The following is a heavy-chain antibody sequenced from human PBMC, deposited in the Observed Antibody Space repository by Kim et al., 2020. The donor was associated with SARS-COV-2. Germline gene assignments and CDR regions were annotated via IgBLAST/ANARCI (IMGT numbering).Heavy chain of an antibody. CDR1: GGSFSGYY. CDR2: INHSGST. CDR3: ARIAAAGTWDHCYYYGRYV. Sequence: SETLSLTCAVYGGSFSGYYWSWIRQPPGKGLEWIGEINHSGSTNYNPSLKSRVTISVDTSQNQFSLKLSSVTAADTAVYYCARIAAAGTWDHCYYYGRYVWGQGTTVTVSS. D-gene: IGHD6-13*01. J-gene: IGHJ6*02. V-gene: IGHV4-34*01.